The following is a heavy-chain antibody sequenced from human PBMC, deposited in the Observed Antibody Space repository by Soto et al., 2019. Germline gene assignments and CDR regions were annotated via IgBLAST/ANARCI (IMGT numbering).Heavy chain of an antibody. V-gene: IGHV3-23*01. D-gene: IGHD5-18*01. J-gene: IGHJ4*02. Sequence: GGSLSLSCSASGFTFSSYAMGWVRQAPGKGLEWVSAVSDSGGSTFYAASVQGRFTISRDNSKTTLYLQMNSLSVEDTAVYYCGKDRGYSYGGVVSWGQGTLVTVSS. CDR2: VSDSGGST. CDR1: GFTFSSYA. CDR3: GKDRGYSYGGVVS.